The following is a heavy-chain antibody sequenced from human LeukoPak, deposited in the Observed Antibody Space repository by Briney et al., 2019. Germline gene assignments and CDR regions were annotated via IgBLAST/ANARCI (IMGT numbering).Heavy chain of an antibody. J-gene: IGHJ4*02. CDR3: ARQARITAHNYDRGYFDY. CDR2: IYYSGST. Sequence: SETLSLTCTVSGGSISSSSYYWGWIRQPPGKGLEWIGTIYYSGSTYYSPSLESRVTISVDTSKSQFSLKLNSLTAADTAVYYCARQARITAHNYDRGYFDYWSQGTLVTVFS. CDR1: GGSISSSSYY. D-gene: IGHD3-16*01. V-gene: IGHV4-39*01.